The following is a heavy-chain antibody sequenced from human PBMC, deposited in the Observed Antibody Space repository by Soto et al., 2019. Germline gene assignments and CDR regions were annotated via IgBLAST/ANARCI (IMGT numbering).Heavy chain of an antibody. CDR3: ARGIPV. Sequence: QVQLQESGPGLMQPSQTLSLTCTVSGGSIGSGGYWWSSIRQHPGRGMEWIGFVSYTGNTQYNPSLKSRVNISVHTSTKQFSLKLSSVTAADTAVYYCARGIPVWGQGTLVPVSS. V-gene: IGHV4-31*03. CDR2: VSYTGNT. CDR1: GGSIGSGGYW. J-gene: IGHJ4*02.